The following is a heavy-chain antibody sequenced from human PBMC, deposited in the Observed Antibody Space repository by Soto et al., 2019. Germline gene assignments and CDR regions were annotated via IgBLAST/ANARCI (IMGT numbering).Heavy chain of an antibody. CDR2: IYYSGST. V-gene: IGHV4-59*01. D-gene: IGHD6-19*01. CDR3: AREGGSGWSSFGMDV. J-gene: IGHJ6*02. CDR1: GGSISSYY. Sequence: QVQLQESGPGLVKPSETLSLTCTVSGGSISSYYWSWIRQPPGKGLEWIGYIYYSGSTNDNPSLKSRVTISVDTSKNQFSLKLSSVTAADTAVYYCAREGGSGWSSFGMDVWGQGTTVTVSS.